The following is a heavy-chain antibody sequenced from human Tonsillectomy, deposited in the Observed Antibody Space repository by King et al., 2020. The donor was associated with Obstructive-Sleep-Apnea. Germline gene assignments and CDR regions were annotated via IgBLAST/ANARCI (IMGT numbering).Heavy chain of an antibody. CDR2: IYPGDSDT. V-gene: IGHV5-51*01. CDR3: ARQIPTYDYHISGYYFDY. D-gene: IGHD3-22*01. J-gene: IGHJ4*02. CDR1: GYSFTTYW. Sequence: VQLVESGAEVNKPGESLKISCKGSGYSFTTYWIAWVRQMPGKGLEWMGLIYPGDSDTRYSPAFQGQVTISADKSISTAYLQWSSPEASDTAMYYCARQIPTYDYHISGYYFDYWGQGTLVTVSS.